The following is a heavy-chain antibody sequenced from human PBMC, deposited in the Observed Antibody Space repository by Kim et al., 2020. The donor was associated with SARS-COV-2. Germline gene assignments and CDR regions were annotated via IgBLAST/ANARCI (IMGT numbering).Heavy chain of an antibody. Sequence: SETLSLTCTVSGGSISSYYWSWIRQPAGKGLEWIGRIYTSGSTNYNPSLKSRVTMSVDTSKNQFSLKLSSVTAADTAVYYCARDRNSGYYGSGGHHWFHPWGQGTRDTVSS. D-gene: IGHD3-10*01. V-gene: IGHV4-4*07. CDR2: IYTSGST. J-gene: IGHJ5*02. CDR3: ARDRNSGYYGSGGHHWFHP. CDR1: GGSISSYY.